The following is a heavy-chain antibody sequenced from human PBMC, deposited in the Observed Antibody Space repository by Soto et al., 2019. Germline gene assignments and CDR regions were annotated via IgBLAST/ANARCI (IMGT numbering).Heavy chain of an antibody. CDR3: ARDLRYCSSTSCPHPPSYYYYMDV. V-gene: IGHV1-3*01. D-gene: IGHD2-2*01. J-gene: IGHJ6*03. CDR2: INAGNGNT. CDR1: GYTFTSYA. Sequence: QVQLVHSGAEVTNPGASVKVSCKASGYTFTSYAMHWVRQAPGQRLEWMGWINAGNGNTKYSQNFQGRVTITRDTAASRDYMDLNSLKTEDTAVYYCARDLRYCSSTSCPHPPSYYYYMDVWGKGTAVNVS.